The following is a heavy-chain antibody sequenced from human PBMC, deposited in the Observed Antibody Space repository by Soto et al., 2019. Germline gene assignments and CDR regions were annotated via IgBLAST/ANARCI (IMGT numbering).Heavy chain of an antibody. J-gene: IGHJ4*02. CDR1: GFTFSSYS. V-gene: IGHV3-21*01. D-gene: IGHD2-15*01. CDR3: ARDRLQDIVVVVAATPAY. Sequence: EVQLVESGGGLVKPGGSLRLSCAASGFTFSSYSMNWVRQAPGKGLEWVSSISSSSSYIYYADSVKGRFTISRDNAKNSLYLPMHSLRAEDTAVYYRARDRLQDIVVVVAATPAYWGQGTLVTVSS. CDR2: ISSSSSYI.